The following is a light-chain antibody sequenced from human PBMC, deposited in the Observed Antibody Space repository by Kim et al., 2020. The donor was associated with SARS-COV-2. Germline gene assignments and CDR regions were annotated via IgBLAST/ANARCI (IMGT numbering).Light chain of an antibody. CDR1: QTVLYSSNNKNY. Sequence: ATINCRSSQTVLYSSNNKNYLAWYQQKPGQPPKLLIFWASTRESGVPDRFSGSGSGTDFTLTISSLQAEDVAVYYCQQYYTTPRTFGQGTKVDIK. CDR3: QQYYTTPRT. V-gene: IGKV4-1*01. CDR2: WAS. J-gene: IGKJ1*01.